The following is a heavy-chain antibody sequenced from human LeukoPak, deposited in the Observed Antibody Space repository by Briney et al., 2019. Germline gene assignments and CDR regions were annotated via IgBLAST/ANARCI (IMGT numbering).Heavy chain of an antibody. D-gene: IGHD3-10*01. CDR2: INPNSGGT. Sequence: RASVKVSCTASGYTFTGYYMHWVRQAPGQGLEWMGWINPNSGGTNYAQKFQGRVTMTRDTSISTAYMELSRLRSDDTAVYYCARSRCGELSDFDYWGQGTLATVSS. V-gene: IGHV1-2*02. J-gene: IGHJ4*02. CDR1: GYTFTGYY. CDR3: ARSRCGELSDFDY.